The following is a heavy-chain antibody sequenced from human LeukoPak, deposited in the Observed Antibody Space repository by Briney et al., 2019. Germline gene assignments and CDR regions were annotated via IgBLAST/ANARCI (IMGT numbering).Heavy chain of an antibody. CDR3: ARELYSSGWYDWFDP. CDR2: IYYSGST. CDR1: GGSISSYY. Sequence: SETLSLTCTVSGGSISSYYWSWIRQPPGKGLEWIGYIYYSGSTNYNPSLKSRVTISVDTSKNQFSLKLSSVTAADTAVYYCARELYSSGWYDWFDPWGQGTLVAVSS. D-gene: IGHD6-19*01. V-gene: IGHV4-59*01. J-gene: IGHJ5*02.